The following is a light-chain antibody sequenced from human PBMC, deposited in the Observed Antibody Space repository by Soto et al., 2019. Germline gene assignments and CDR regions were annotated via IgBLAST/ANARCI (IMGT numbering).Light chain of an antibody. V-gene: IGKV3-20*01. CDR1: QSVDSNS. J-gene: IGKJ4*01. Sequence: ENVLTQSPGTLSLSPGERATLSCRASQSVDSNSLAWYQQKPGQAPRLLIYDSSSRATGIPDRFSGRGSGTDFTLTISRLEPGDFAVYYCQQYGGVPLTFGGGTKVEIK. CDR3: QQYGGVPLT. CDR2: DSS.